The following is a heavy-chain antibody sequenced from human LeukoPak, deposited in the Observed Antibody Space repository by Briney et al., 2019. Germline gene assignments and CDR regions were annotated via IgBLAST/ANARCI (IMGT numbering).Heavy chain of an antibody. CDR1: GFTFSSYA. V-gene: IGHV3-23*01. D-gene: IGHD5-18*01. CDR3: ATYRQVLLPFEA. J-gene: IGHJ5*02. CDR2: IFQGGGEI. Sequence: PGGSLRLSCAASGFTFSSYAMSWVRQPPGKGLEWVSSIFQGGGEIHYADSVRGRFIISRDNSKSTLFLQMNSLRAEDTAIYYCATYRQVLLPFEAWGQGTLVTVSS.